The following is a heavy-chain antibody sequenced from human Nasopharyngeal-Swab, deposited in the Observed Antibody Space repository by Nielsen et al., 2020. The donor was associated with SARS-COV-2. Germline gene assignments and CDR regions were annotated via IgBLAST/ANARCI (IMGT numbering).Heavy chain of an antibody. CDR2: ISYEGSNE. CDR3: ARDLVSSWRAIGNWYFDL. Sequence: GESLKISCAASQFTFASYGMHWVRQAPGKGLEWVATISYEGSNEYYADSVEGRFTISRDNSKNTLYLQMNSLRAEDTAVYYCARDLVSSWRAIGNWYFDLWGRGTLVTVSS. CDR1: QFTFASYG. D-gene: IGHD6-13*01. V-gene: IGHV3-30*03. J-gene: IGHJ2*01.